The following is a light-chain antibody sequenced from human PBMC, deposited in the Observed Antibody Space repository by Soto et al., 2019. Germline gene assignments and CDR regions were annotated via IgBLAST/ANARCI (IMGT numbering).Light chain of an antibody. J-gene: IGKJ1*01. CDR2: GAS. Sequence: DIVLTQSPGTLSLSPGERATLSCRASQTVRSSSLAWYQQKPGQAPRLLIFGASTRAAGFPDRFSGSGSGTDFTLTISRLEPEDFAVYYCHHYNNWPRTFGQGTKVEIK. CDR1: QTVRSSS. CDR3: HHYNNWPRT. V-gene: IGKV3-20*01.